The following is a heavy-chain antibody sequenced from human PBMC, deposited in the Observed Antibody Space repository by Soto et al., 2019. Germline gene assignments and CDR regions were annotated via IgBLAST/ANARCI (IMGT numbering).Heavy chain of an antibody. D-gene: IGHD3-9*01. CDR1: GFSLSSSGVG. CDR2: AYWNDDR. CDR3: GRRSDIVTGYHQNNSSFDL. J-gene: IGHJ2*01. V-gene: IGHV2-5*01. Sequence: QITLMESGPTLVQPTQTLTLTCTFSGFSLSSSGVGVGWIRQPPGKALEWLALAYWNDDRRYSPALRNRLTITKDPSKNQVILTMTNMDPVDTATYYCGRRSDIVTGYHQNNSSFDLWGRGTLVTVSS.